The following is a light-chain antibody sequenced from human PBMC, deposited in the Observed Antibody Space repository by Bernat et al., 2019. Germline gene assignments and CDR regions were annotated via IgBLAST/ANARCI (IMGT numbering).Light chain of an antibody. CDR1: QTIDSY. CDR2: KVS. J-gene: IGKJ1*01. CDR3: QQYKTFST. Sequence: DIQMTQSPSTLSASVGDRVTITCRASQTIDSYFAWYQQKPGKSPNLLLYKVSTLHGGVPSRFSGSGSGTDFTLTISSLQADDFATYYCQQYKTFSTFGQGTKVEVK. V-gene: IGKV1-5*03.